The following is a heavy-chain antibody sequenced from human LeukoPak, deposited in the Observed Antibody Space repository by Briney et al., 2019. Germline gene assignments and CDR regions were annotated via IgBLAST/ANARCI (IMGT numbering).Heavy chain of an antibody. J-gene: IGHJ5*01. CDR3: ARLEGLGYRGGWLDS. D-gene: IGHD3-16*02. CDR2: IRYDGSNK. Sequence: GGSLRLSCAASGFTFSSYGMHWVRQAPGKGLEWVAFIRYDGSNKCYADSVKGRFTISRDNSKNTLYLQMNSLRAEDTAVYYCARLEGLGYRGGWLDSWGQGTLVTVSS. CDR1: GFTFSSYG. V-gene: IGHV3-30*02.